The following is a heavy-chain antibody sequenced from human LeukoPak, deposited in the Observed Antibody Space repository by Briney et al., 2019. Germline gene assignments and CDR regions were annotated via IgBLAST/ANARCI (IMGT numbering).Heavy chain of an antibody. CDR1: GGSISSSLYY. D-gene: IGHD3-9*01. CDR3: ARAFRGPFGDIDAFDI. V-gene: IGHV4-39*07. CDR2: MYYSGTT. Sequence: PSETLSLTCTVSGGSISSSLYYWGWIRQPPGKGLEWIGSMYYSGTTYYNPSLKSRVTISVDTSKNQFSLKLSSVTAADTAVYYCARAFRGPFGDIDAFDIWGQGTMVTVSS. J-gene: IGHJ3*02.